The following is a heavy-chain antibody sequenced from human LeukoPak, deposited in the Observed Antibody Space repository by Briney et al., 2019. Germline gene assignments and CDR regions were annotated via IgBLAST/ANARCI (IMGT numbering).Heavy chain of an antibody. D-gene: IGHD4-17*01. CDR2: LSGTGGST. CDR1: GFTFSNYA. CDR3: AREDNRGDYDDGFDV. J-gene: IGHJ3*01. V-gene: IGHV3-23*01. Sequence: GGSLRLSCAASGFTFSNYAMSWVRQAPGKGLEWVSTLSGTGGSTYYADSVRGRFTISRDTSKNTVYLEMNTLRVEDTARYFCAREDNRGDYDDGFDVWGQGTMVTVSS.